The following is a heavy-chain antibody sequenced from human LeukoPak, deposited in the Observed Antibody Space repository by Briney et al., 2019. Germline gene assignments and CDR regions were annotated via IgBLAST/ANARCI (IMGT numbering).Heavy chain of an antibody. J-gene: IGHJ3*02. CDR2: ISSSSSYI. CDR3: ARETSYYYDSSGLKSDAFDI. V-gene: IGHV3-21*01. CDR1: GFTFSSYS. Sequence: GGSLRLSCAASGFTFSSYSMNWVRQAPGKGLEWVSSISSSSSYIYYADSVKGRFTISRDNAKNSLYLQMNSLGAEDTAVYYCARETSYYYDSSGLKSDAFDIWGQGTMVTVSS. D-gene: IGHD3-22*01.